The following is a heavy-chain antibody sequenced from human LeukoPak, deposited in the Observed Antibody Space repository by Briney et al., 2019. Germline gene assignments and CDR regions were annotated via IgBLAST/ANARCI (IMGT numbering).Heavy chain of an antibody. J-gene: IGHJ6*03. D-gene: IGHD3-10*01. CDR2: ISHIGSYI. CDR1: GFTFNYYS. V-gene: IGHV3-21*01. CDR3: ASKGFGEGYYMDV. Sequence: KPGGSLRLSCAASGFTFNYYSMNWVRQAPGKGLEWVSSISHIGSYIYYSDSVKGRFTISRDNAKNSLYLQMNSLRAEDTAVYFCASKGFGEGYYMDVWGKGTTVTVSS.